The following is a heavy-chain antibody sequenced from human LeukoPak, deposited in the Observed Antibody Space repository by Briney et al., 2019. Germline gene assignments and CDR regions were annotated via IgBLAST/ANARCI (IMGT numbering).Heavy chain of an antibody. CDR1: GGSISSSSYY. CDR2: IYFTGST. Sequence: PSETLSLTCTVSGGSISSSSYYWGWIRQPPGKGLEWIGSIYFTGSTYHNPSLKSRVTISVDTSKNQFSLKLSSVTAADTAVYYCARKPSTSWPIDYWGQGTLVTVSS. D-gene: IGHD2-2*01. CDR3: ARKPSTSWPIDY. V-gene: IGHV4-39*01. J-gene: IGHJ4*02.